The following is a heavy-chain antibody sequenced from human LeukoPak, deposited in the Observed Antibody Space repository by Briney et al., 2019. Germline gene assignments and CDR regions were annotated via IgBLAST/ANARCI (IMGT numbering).Heavy chain of an antibody. CDR3: ARDLDSGSYFFAY. J-gene: IGHJ4*02. CDR2: ISASGP. CDR1: GFTFSRLA. D-gene: IGHD3-22*01. V-gene: IGHV3-23*01. Sequence: GGSLRLSCAASGFTFSRLAMTWVRQAPGKGLEWVSTISASGPYYADAVRGRFTISRDNSRNTLSLQMDSLRAEDTAVYYCARDLDSGSYFFAYWGQGTPVTVSS.